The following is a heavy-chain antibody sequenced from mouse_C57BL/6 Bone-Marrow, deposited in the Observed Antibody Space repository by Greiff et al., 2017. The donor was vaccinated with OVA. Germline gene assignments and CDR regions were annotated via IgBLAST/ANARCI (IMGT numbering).Heavy chain of an antibody. CDR2: ISSGSSTI. V-gene: IGHV5-17*01. CDR3: ARRGFTTVVAKYYAMDY. Sequence: EVKLVESGGGLVKPGGSLKLSCAASGFTFSDYGMHWVRQAPEKGLEWVAYISSGSSTIYYADTVKGRFTISRDNAKNTLFLQMTSLRSEDTSMYYCARRGFTTVVAKYYAMDYWGQGTSVTVSS. CDR1: GFTFSDYG. D-gene: IGHD1-1*01. J-gene: IGHJ4*01.